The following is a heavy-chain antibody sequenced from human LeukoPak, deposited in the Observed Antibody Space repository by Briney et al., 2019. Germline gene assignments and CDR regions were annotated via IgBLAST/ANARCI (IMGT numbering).Heavy chain of an antibody. CDR2: INPSGGT. V-gene: IGHV4-34*01. CDR1: GWTCSAHY. Sequence: SETLSLTCAVYGWTCSAHYWIWIRPSPGKGLEWISEINPSGGTNSNPSLKSLVTISIDTTRNPFSLRRNSVAAADTAVYFWSRAKWKAFDVWGQGRTVSVSS. CDR3: SRAKWKAFDV. J-gene: IGHJ3*01. D-gene: IGHD1-20*01.